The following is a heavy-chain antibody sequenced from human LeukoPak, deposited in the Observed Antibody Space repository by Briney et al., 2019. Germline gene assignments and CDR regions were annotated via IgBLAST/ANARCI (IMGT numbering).Heavy chain of an antibody. CDR3: ARDLTGYNRYIDY. V-gene: IGHV3-30*04. CDR2: ISFDGSNK. Sequence: GRSLRLSCAASGFTFSTYALHWVRQAPGTGLEGVAVISFDGSNKYYADSVKGRFTISRDNSKNTLYLQMSSLRPEDTAVYYCARDLTGYNRYIDYWGQGTLVTVSS. J-gene: IGHJ4*02. CDR1: GFTFSTYA. D-gene: IGHD5-24*01.